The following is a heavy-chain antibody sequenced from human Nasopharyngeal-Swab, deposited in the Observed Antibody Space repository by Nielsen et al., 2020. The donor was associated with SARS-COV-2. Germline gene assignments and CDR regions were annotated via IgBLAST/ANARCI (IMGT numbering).Heavy chain of an antibody. D-gene: IGHD2-2*01. CDR2: TYYRSKWYN. J-gene: IGHJ6*02. CDR3: ARGVGSTSYYYYGMDV. CDR1: GDSVSSNSAA. V-gene: IGHV6-1*01. Sequence: SETLSLTCAISGDSVSSNSAAWNWIRQSPSRGLEWLGRTYYRSKWYNDYAVSVKSRITINPDTSKNQFSLQLNSVTPEDTAVYYCARGVGSTSYYYYGMDVWGQGTLVTVSS.